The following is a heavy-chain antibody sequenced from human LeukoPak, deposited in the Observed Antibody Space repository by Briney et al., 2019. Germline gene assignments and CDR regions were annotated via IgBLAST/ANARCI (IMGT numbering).Heavy chain of an antibody. CDR1: GYTFTSYG. Sequence: ASVKVSCNPSGYTFTSYGISWVRQAPGQGLEWMGWISAYNGNTNYAQKLQGRVTMTTDTSTSTAYMELRSLRSDDTAVYYCARGPRGGGSYPFDYWGQGTLVTVSS. J-gene: IGHJ4*02. V-gene: IGHV1-18*01. CDR3: ARGPRGGGSYPFDY. D-gene: IGHD1-26*01. CDR2: ISAYNGNT.